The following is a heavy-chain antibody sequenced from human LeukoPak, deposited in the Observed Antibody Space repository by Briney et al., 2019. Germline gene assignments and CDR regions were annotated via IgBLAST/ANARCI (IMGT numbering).Heavy chain of an antibody. Sequence: SVKVSCKASGGTFSSYAISWVRQAPGQGLEWMGGIIPIFGTANYAQKFQGRVTITADKSTSTAYMELSSLRSEDTAVYYCARTGPIAVAGRRGETEYFQHWGQGTLSPSPQ. J-gene: IGHJ1*01. CDR1: GGTFSSYA. V-gene: IGHV1-69*06. CDR3: ARTGPIAVAGRRGETEYFQH. D-gene: IGHD6-19*01. CDR2: IIPIFGTA.